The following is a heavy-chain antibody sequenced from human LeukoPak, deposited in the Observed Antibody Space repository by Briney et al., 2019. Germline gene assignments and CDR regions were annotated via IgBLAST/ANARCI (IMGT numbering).Heavy chain of an antibody. CDR1: GFTFSSYG. Sequence: GGSLRLSCAASGFTFSSYGMHWVRQAPGKGLEWVAVIWYDGSNKYYADSVKGRFTISRDNSKNTLYLQMNSLRAEDTAVYYCAREGYSSGWFYFDYWGQGTLVTVSS. CDR3: AREGYSSGWFYFDY. V-gene: IGHV3-33*01. J-gene: IGHJ4*02. CDR2: IWYDGSNK. D-gene: IGHD6-19*01.